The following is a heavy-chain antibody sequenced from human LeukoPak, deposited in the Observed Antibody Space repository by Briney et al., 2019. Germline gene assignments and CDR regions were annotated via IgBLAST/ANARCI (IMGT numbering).Heavy chain of an antibody. Sequence: KPSETLSLTCTVSGYSISSGYYWGWIRQPPGKGLEWIGNIYYSGSTYYNPSLKSRVTIAVDTSKNQFSLKLSSVTAADTAVYYCARFDSYGDYHYWGQGTLVTVSS. D-gene: IGHD4-17*01. CDR1: GYSISSGYY. V-gene: IGHV4-38-2*02. CDR3: ARFDSYGDYHY. CDR2: IYYSGST. J-gene: IGHJ4*02.